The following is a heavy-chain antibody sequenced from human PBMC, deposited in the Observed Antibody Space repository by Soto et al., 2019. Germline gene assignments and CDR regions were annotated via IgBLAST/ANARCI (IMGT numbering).Heavy chain of an antibody. CDR3: ARSVPMVRGHYYYYGMDV. J-gene: IGHJ6*02. V-gene: IGHV4-34*01. CDR2: INHSGST. Sequence: SETLSLTCAVYGGSFSGYYWSWIRQPPGKGLEWIGEINHSGSTNYNPSLKSRVTISVDTSKNQFSLKLSSVTAADTAVYYCARSVPMVRGHYYYYGMDVWGQGTTVTVSS. D-gene: IGHD3-10*01. CDR1: GGSFSGYY.